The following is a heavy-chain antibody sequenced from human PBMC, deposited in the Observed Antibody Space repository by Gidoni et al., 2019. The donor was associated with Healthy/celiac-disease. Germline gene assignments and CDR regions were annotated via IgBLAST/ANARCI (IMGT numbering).Heavy chain of an antibody. CDR1: GLTFSSYA. D-gene: IGHD5-12*01. CDR2: ISGSGGST. J-gene: IGHJ4*02. CDR3: AKDSSGYSGYDSNLLDY. V-gene: IGHV3-23*01. Sequence: EVQLLESGGGLVQPGGSLRLSCAASGLTFSSYAMSWVRQAPGKGLEWVSDISGSGGSTYYADSVKGRFTISRDNSKNTLYLQMNSLRAEDTAVYYCAKDSSGYSGYDSNLLDYWGQGTLVTVSS.